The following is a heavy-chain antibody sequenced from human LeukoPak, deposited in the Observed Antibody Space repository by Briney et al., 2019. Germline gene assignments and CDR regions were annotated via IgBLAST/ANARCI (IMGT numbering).Heavy chain of an antibody. J-gene: IGHJ5*02. V-gene: IGHV4-30-2*01. Sequence: PSETLSLTCTVSGGSISSGGYYWSWIRQPPGKGLEWIGYIYHSGSTYYNPSLKSRVTISVDRSKNQFSLKLSSVTAADTAVYYCARTGYCSSTSCRPNWFDPWGQGTLVTVSS. CDR2: IYHSGST. CDR1: GGSISSGGYY. CDR3: ARTGYCSSTSCRPNWFDP. D-gene: IGHD2-2*01.